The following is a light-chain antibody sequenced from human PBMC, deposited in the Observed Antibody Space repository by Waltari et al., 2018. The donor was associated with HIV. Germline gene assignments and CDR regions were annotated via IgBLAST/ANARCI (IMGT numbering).Light chain of an antibody. J-gene: IGLJ1*01. CDR2: DDS. CDR1: ALAKKF. Sequence: SNELTQPPSVSVSPGQTARITCSGDALAKKFAYWYQQKSGQAPVLVIVDDSKRPSGIPERFSGSNSGTMATLTISGAQVEDEGDYYCYSTDSSGYPRGVFGTGTKVIVL. CDR3: YSTDSSGYPRGV. V-gene: IGLV3-10*01.